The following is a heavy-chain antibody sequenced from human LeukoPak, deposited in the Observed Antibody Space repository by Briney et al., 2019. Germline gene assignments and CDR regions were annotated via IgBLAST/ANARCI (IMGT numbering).Heavy chain of an antibody. J-gene: IGHJ6*02. CDR3: ATDSRIAAAGTEYYGMDV. CDR1: GYTLTELS. D-gene: IGHD6-13*01. V-gene: IGHV1-24*01. Sequence: ASVKVPCKVSGYTLTELSMHWVRQAPGKGLEWMGGFDPEDGETIYAQKFQGRVTMTEDTSTDTAYMELSSLRSEDTAVYYCATDSRIAAAGTEYYGMDVWGQGTTVTVSS. CDR2: FDPEDGET.